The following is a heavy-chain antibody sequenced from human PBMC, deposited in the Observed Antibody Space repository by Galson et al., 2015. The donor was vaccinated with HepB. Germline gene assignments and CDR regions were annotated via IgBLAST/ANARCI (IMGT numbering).Heavy chain of an antibody. D-gene: IGHD3-22*01. J-gene: IGHJ3*02. CDR3: AEEGVVAPPWAFDI. CDR1: GGTFSSYA. Sequence: SVKVSCKASGGTFSSYAISWVRQAPGQGLEWMGGIIPIFGTANYAQKFQGRVTITADESTSTAYMELSSLRSEDTAVYYCAEEGVVAPPWAFDIWGQGTMVTVSS. CDR2: IIPIFGTA. V-gene: IGHV1-69*13.